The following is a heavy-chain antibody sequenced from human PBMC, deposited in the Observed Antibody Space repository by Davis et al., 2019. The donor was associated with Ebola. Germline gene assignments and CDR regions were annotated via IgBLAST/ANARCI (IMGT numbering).Heavy chain of an antibody. V-gene: IGHV3-23*01. CDR1: GFIFSSYV. CDR2: IGTGSET. CDR3: VRDPALVVTGGGWFFGL. J-gene: IGHJ2*01. Sequence: GESLKISCAASGFIFSSYVMSWVRQAPGKGLEWVSTIGTGSETYHADSVKGRFTISRDNSKNTLYLQMNSLRAEDTAVYYCVRDPALVVTGGGWFFGLWGRGTLVTVSS. D-gene: IGHD2-21*02.